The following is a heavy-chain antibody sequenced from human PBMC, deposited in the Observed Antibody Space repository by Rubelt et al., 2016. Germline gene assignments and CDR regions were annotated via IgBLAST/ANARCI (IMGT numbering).Heavy chain of an antibody. Sequence: EVQLLESGGGLVQPGGSLTLSCAASGFTFSDYWMHWVRQAPGKGLVWVSHINSAGTSTTYADSVKGRFTIPRDNAKKTLYLKMNSLRAGETAVYYCARDFGVAATFWFDPWGQGALVTVSS. D-gene: IGHD2-15*01. V-gene: IGHV3-74*01. CDR1: GFTFSDYW. CDR2: INSAGTST. CDR3: ARDFGVAATFWFDP. J-gene: IGHJ5*02.